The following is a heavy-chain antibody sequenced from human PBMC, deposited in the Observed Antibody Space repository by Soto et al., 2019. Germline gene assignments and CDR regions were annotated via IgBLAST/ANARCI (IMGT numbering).Heavy chain of an antibody. J-gene: IGHJ4*02. CDR1: GFIFSNAW. Sequence: GGSLRLSCAASGFIFSNAWINWVRPAPGKGLEWVGRVKSKTDGGTTDFAAPVKGRFAISRDDSKNMVYLEMNSLKTEDTAIYYCTTDTYMTNIDNWGQETLVTVSS. CDR3: TTDTYMTNIDN. V-gene: IGHV3-15*07. CDR2: VKSKTDGGTT. D-gene: IGHD4-17*01.